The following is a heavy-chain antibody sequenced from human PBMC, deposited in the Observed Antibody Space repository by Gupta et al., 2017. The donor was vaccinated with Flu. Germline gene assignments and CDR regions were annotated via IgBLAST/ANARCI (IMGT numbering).Heavy chain of an antibody. CDR1: GYTFSNSD. V-gene: IGHV1-18*01. D-gene: IGHD1-14*01. J-gene: IGHJ4*01. Sequence: QVQLVQSGPEVKKPGASVRVSCKVSGYTFSNSDITWVRQAPGQGLAWMGWISIFNGNTRYAQKLQGRVTMTTDTSTNSAYMDLRRLRFDDTAVYYCARDTVSGTYGAPDEQWGQGTLVTVSS. CDR3: ARDTVSGTYGAPDEQ. CDR2: ISIFNGNT.